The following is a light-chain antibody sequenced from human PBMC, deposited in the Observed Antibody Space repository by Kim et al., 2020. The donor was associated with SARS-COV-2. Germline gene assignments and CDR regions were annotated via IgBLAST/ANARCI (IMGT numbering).Light chain of an antibody. CDR2: AAS. J-gene: IGKJ2*03. V-gene: IGKV1-9*01. CDR3: QQVNTYPYS. CDR1: QGITSY. Sequence: IQLTQSPSSLSASVGDRVTITCRASQGITSYLVWYQQKPGKAPKLLIYAASTLQSGVPSRFSDSGFGTDFTLTISSLQPEDFATYYCQQVNTYPYSFGQGTKLEI.